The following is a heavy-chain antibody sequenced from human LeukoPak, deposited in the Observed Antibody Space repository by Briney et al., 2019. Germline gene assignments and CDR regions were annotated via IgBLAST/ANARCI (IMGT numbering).Heavy chain of an antibody. CDR2: IYYSGST. CDR1: GGSISGYY. CDR3: ARDRDAARWFDP. J-gene: IGHJ5*02. D-gene: IGHD6-25*01. V-gene: IGHV4-59*01. Sequence: PSETLSLTCTVSGGSISGYYWSWIRQPPGKGLEWIGYIYYSGSTNYNPSLKSRVTISVDTSKNQFSLKLSSVTAADTAVYYCARDRDAARWFDPWGQGTLVTVSS.